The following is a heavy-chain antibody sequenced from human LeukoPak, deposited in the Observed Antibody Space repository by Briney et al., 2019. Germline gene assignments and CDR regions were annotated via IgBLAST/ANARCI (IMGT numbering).Heavy chain of an antibody. J-gene: IGHJ4*02. Sequence: GGPLRLSCAASGFTVSNYWMHWVRQAPGEGLVWVSRVNSDRRSVAYADSVQGRFTISTDNTKNTVYLQMDSLRAEDTAVYYCTRERNNGWDSWGQGTLVSVSS. CDR2: VNSDRRSV. CDR1: GFTVSNYW. D-gene: IGHD6-19*01. V-gene: IGHV3-74*01. CDR3: TRERNNGWDS.